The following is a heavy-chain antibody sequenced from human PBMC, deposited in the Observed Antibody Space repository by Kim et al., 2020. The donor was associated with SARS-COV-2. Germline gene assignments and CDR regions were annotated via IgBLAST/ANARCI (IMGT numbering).Heavy chain of an antibody. CDR3: ANHRMVRGPTHYYYYGMDV. V-gene: IGHV1-69*13. CDR2: IIPIFGTA. CDR1: GGTFSSYA. Sequence: SVKVSCKASGGTFSSYAISWVRQAPGQGLEWMGGIIPIFGTANYAQKFQGRVTITADESTSTAYMELSSLRSEDTAVYYCANHRMVRGPTHYYYYGMDVWGQGTTVTVSS. D-gene: IGHD3-10*01. J-gene: IGHJ6*02.